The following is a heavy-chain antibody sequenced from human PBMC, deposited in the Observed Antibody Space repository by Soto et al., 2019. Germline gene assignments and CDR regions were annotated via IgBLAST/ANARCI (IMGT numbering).Heavy chain of an antibody. CDR2: ISGSGGST. Sequence: GGSLRLSCAASGVTFSSYAMSWVRQAPGKGLEWVSAISGSGGSTYYADSVKGRFTISRDNSKNTLYLQMNSLRAEDTAVYYFANTQTQLAFDIWGQGTMVTVSS. V-gene: IGHV3-23*01. CDR3: ANTQTQLAFDI. CDR1: GVTFSSYA. J-gene: IGHJ3*02.